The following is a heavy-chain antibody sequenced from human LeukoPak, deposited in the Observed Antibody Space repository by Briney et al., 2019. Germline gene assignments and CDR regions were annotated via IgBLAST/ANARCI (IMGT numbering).Heavy chain of an antibody. V-gene: IGHV3-48*01. J-gene: IGHJ6*02. CDR2: ISSSSSTI. CDR1: GFTFSSYS. CDR3: TAPIVGSGSHWAYYGMDV. Sequence: PGGSLRLSCAASGFTFSSYSMNWVRQAPGKGLEWVSYISSSSSTIYYADPVKGRFTISRDNARNSLYLQMNSLRVEDTAGYYCTAPIVGSGSHWAYYGMDVWGQGTTVTASS. D-gene: IGHD3-10*01.